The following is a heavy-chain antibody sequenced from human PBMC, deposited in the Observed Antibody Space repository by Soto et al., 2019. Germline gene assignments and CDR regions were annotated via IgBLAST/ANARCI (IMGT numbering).Heavy chain of an antibody. CDR1: GGSITTGGRY. Sequence: QVRLQEWGPGLVKPSQTLSLKCSVSGGSITTGGRYWSWIRQLPGKGLEWIGDIYYSGNTYSNAALKSRFTISVEAAKNQFSLKLSSVTAADTAVYYCAQALIFTGGDGFDILGQGRLVTVAS. CDR3: AQALIFTGGDGFDI. V-gene: IGHV4-31*02. J-gene: IGHJ3*02. CDR2: IYYSGNT. D-gene: IGHD1-1*01.